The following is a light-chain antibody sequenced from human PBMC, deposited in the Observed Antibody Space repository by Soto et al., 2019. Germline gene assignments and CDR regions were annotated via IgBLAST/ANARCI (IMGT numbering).Light chain of an antibody. V-gene: IGLV2-23*02. CDR1: SSDVGNFNL. Sequence: QSALPQPASVSGSPGQSITIACAGTSSDVGNFNLVSWYQHHPGKAPKLMIFEVSKRPSGVSNRYSGSKSGNTASLTISGLQAEDEADYYCCSYAGNKIHYVFGTGTKVTVL. CDR2: EVS. J-gene: IGLJ1*01. CDR3: CSYAGNKIHYV.